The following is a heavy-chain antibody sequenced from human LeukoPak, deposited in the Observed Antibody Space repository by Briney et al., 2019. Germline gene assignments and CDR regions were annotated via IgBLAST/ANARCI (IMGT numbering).Heavy chain of an antibody. Sequence: PGGSLRLSCAASGFTFSSYAMSWVRQAPGKGLEWVSAISGSGGSTYYADSVKGRFTISRDNSKNTLYLQMNSLRAEDTAAYYCAKVAAPYSSGYQIAQYYFDYWGQGTLVTVSS. D-gene: IGHD3-22*01. CDR3: AKVAAPYSSGYQIAQYYFDY. V-gene: IGHV3-23*01. CDR1: GFTFSSYA. J-gene: IGHJ4*02. CDR2: ISGSGGST.